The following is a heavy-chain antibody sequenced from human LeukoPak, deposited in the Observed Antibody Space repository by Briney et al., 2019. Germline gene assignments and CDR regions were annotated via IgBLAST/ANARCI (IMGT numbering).Heavy chain of an antibody. J-gene: IGHJ6*02. D-gene: IGHD6-13*01. Sequence: SETLSLTCTVSGGSISRYYWSWIRQPPGKGLEWIAYIYYSGSTNYNPSLKSRVTISVDTPKNQFSLKLSSVTAADTAVYYCGAAAGKLYYYGMDVWGQGTTVTVSS. CDR2: IYYSGST. V-gene: IGHV4-59*12. CDR1: GGSISRYY. CDR3: GAAAGKLYYYGMDV.